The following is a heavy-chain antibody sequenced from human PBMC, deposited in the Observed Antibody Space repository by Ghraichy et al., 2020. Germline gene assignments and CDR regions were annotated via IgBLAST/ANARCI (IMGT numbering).Heavy chain of an antibody. V-gene: IGHV3-30*02. CDR2: IRYDGSNK. Sequence: GGSLRLSCAASGFTFSSYGMHWVRQAPGKGLEWVAFIRYDGSNKYYADSVKGRFTISRDNSKNTLYLQMNSLRAEDTAVYYCAKDDTLLYSYGLDYYYGMDVWGQGTTVTVSS. CDR3: AKDDTLLYSYGLDYYYGMDV. J-gene: IGHJ6*02. CDR1: GFTFSSYG. D-gene: IGHD5-18*01.